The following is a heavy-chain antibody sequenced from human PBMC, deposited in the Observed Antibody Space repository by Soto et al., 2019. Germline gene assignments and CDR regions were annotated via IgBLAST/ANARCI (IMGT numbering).Heavy chain of an antibody. Sequence: ASVKVSCKASGYTFTSYGISWVRQAPGQGLEWMGWISTYNGNTNYAQNLQVRVSMTTDTSTNTAYMELRSLRSDDTAFYYCTNGVCPQDNPQTYYMDVWGKGTTVTVSS. CDR1: GYTFTSYG. J-gene: IGHJ6*03. D-gene: IGHD2-8*01. CDR2: ISTYNGNT. V-gene: IGHV1-18*01. CDR3: TNGVCPQDNPQTYYMDV.